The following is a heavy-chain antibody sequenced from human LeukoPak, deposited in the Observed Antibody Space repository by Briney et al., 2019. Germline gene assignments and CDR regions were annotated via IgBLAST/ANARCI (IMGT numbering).Heavy chain of an antibody. CDR3: ASAMVRGVHDY. J-gene: IGHJ4*02. D-gene: IGHD3-10*01. V-gene: IGHV4-59*08. CDR2: IYYSGST. CDR1: GDSISSYY. Sequence: PSETLSLTCTVSGDSISSYYWSWIRQPPGKGLEWIAYIYYSGSTNYNPSLKSRVTISVDTSKNQLSLKLSSVTAADTAVYYCASAMVRGVHDYWGQGTLVTVSS.